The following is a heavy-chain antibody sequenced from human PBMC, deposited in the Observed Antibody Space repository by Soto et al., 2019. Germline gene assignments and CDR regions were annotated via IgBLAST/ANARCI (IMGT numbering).Heavy chain of an antibody. CDR1: GFTVSSNY. D-gene: IGHD6-6*01. CDR3: AREIGRGAAQTNYMDV. CDR2: IYSGGSK. V-gene: IGHV3-66*01. Sequence: ESGGGLVQPGGSLRLSCAASGFTVSSNYMSWVRQAPGKGLEWVSVIYSGGSKFSVDSVKGRLTISRDNSKNTVYLQMNSLRAADAAVYYCAREIGRGAAQTNYMDVWGKGTTVTVS. J-gene: IGHJ6*03.